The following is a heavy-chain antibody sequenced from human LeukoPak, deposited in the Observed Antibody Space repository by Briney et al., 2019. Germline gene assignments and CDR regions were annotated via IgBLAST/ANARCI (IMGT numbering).Heavy chain of an antibody. CDR3: ATLFSSSIAARLGVY. CDR2: VDPEDGET. V-gene: IGHV1-69-2*01. J-gene: IGHJ4*02. Sequence: ASVKISCKASGYTFTDYYMHWVQQAPGKGLEWMGRVDPEDGETIYAEKFQGRVTITADTSTDTAYMELSSLRSEDTAVYYCATLFSSSIAARLGVYWGQGTLVTVSS. D-gene: IGHD6-6*01. CDR1: GYTFTDYY.